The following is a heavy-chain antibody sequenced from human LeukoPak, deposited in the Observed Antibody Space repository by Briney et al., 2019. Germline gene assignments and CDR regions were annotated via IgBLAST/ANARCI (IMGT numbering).Heavy chain of an antibody. D-gene: IGHD2-2*01. CDR2: VSGSGDST. V-gene: IGHV3-23*01. CDR3: AKSDCRSIYCYVLDY. CDR1: GFTFSSHA. Sequence: TGGSLRLSCAGSGFTFSSHAMSWVRQAPGKGLEWVSAVSGSGDSTYYADSVKGRFTISSDYSENTLFLQMNSLRDEDTALYYCAKSDCRSIYCYVLDYWGQGTLVTVSS. J-gene: IGHJ4*02.